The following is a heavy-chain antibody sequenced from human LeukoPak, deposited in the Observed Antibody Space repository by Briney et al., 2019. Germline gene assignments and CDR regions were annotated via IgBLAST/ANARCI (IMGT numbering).Heavy chain of an antibody. D-gene: IGHD2-15*01. Sequence: LPGWSLRLSCVASGFNFSPFWMTWVRQAPDKGLEWVANIRGDGSRLYYVDSVKGRFTISRDNAKNSLYLQMSNLRADDTSVYYCARDRNYCSSDRCYDAFDIWGQGTMVTVSS. V-gene: IGHV3-7*01. CDR3: ARDRNYCSSDRCYDAFDI. J-gene: IGHJ3*02. CDR2: IRGDGSRL. CDR1: GFNFSPFW.